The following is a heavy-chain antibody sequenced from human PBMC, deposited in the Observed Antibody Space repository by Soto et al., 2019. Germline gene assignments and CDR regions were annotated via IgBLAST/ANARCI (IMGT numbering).Heavy chain of an antibody. D-gene: IGHD1-26*01. Sequence: QVQLVQSGAEVKKPGASVKVSCKASGYTFTSYYMHWVRQAPGQGLEWMGVINPTGGSTAYAQKFHGRVTMTRDTATSTVYMELSSLRSEDTAVYYCAKTAGANPFDYWGQGTLVTVSS. CDR2: INPTGGST. CDR1: GYTFTSYY. V-gene: IGHV1-46*01. J-gene: IGHJ4*02. CDR3: AKTAGANPFDY.